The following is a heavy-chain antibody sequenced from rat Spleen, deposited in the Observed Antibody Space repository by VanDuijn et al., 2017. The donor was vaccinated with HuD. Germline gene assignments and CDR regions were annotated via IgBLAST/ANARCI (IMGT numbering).Heavy chain of an antibody. D-gene: IGHD1-10*01. CDR3: ARHYNNYYWYFDF. Sequence: EVQLVESGGGLVQPGRSMKLSCAASGFTFSNYYMAWVRQTPTKGLEWVATINYDGSSTFYRDSVKARFTISRDNAKSTLYLRVDSLRSEDTATYYCARHYNNYYWYFDFWGPGTMVTVSS. CDR1: GFTFSNYY. J-gene: IGHJ1*01. V-gene: IGHV5-29*01. CDR2: INYDGSST.